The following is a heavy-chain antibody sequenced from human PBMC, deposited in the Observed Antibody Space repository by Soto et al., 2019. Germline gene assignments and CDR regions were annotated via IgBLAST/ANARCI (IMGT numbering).Heavy chain of an antibody. CDR1: GFTFTIYG. Sequence: GGSLRLSCTASGFTFTIYGMGWVRHAPGKGLQWVSTIRGDGGQTHYTDSVKGRFSISRDNSKNTVYLQMDSLRAEDTAMYFCARDVGLDSDDFFAYWGQGTQVTVSS. J-gene: IGHJ4*02. CDR3: ARDVGLDSDDFFAY. V-gene: IGHV3-23*01. CDR2: IRGDGGQT. D-gene: IGHD3-9*01.